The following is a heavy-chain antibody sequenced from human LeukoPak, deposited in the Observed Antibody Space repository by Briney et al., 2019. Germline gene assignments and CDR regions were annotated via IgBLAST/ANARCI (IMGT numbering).Heavy chain of an antibody. CDR3: ARCRRKNWFDP. J-gene: IGHJ5*02. Sequence: ASVKVSFKASGYTFTSYDINWVRQATGQGLEWMGWMNPNSGNTGYAQKFQGRVTMTRNTSISTAYMELSSLRSEGTAVYYCARCRRKNWFDPWGQGTLVTVSS. D-gene: IGHD1-14*01. CDR1: GYTFTSYD. V-gene: IGHV1-8*01. CDR2: MNPNSGNT.